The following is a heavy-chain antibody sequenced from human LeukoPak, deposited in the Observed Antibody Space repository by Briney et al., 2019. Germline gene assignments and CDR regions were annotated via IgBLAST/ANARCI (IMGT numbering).Heavy chain of an antibody. Sequence: SETLSLTCTVSGGSISSGGYYWSWIRQHPGKGLEWIRYIYYSGSTYYIPSLKSRVTISVDTSKNQFSLRLSSVTAADTAVYYCARGLPLTGWFDPWGQGTLVTVSS. V-gene: IGHV4-31*03. J-gene: IGHJ5*02. CDR1: GGSISSGGYY. D-gene: IGHD4-11*01. CDR3: ARGLPLTGWFDP. CDR2: IYYSGST.